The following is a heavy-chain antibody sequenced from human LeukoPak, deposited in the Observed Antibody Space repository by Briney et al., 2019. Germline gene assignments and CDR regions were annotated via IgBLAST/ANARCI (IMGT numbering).Heavy chain of an antibody. V-gene: IGHV1-69*01. J-gene: IGHJ6*03. CDR1: GGTFSSYA. CDR2: IIPIFGTA. CDR3: AINLRGYSYGKTYYCYMDV. Sequence: GSSVKVSCKASGGTFSSYAISWVRQAPGQGLEWMGGIIPIFGTANYAQKFQGRVTITADESTSTAYMELSSLRSEDTAVYYCAINLRGYSYGKTYYCYMDVWGKGTTVTVSS. D-gene: IGHD5-18*01.